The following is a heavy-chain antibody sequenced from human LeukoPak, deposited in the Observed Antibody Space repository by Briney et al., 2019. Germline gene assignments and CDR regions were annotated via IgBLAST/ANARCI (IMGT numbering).Heavy chain of an antibody. CDR1: GFTFSSSC. CDR3: ARGERVPAAFFDY. Sequence: GGSLRLSCAASGFTFSSSCMNWVRQAPGKGLEWVSSISNTGGYIYYADSVKGRFTISRDNAKNSLYLQMNSLRAEDTAVYYCARGERVPAAFFDYWGQGTLVTVSS. D-gene: IGHD2-2*01. CDR2: ISNTGGYI. J-gene: IGHJ4*02. V-gene: IGHV3-21*01.